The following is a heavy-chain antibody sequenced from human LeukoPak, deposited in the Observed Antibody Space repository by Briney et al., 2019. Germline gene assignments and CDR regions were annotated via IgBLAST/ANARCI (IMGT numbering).Heavy chain of an antibody. CDR1: GGSISSYY. CDR3: ARESDSSGYYY. CDR2: IYYSGST. J-gene: IGHJ4*02. D-gene: IGHD3-22*01. V-gene: IGHV4-59*01. Sequence: PSETLSLTCTVSGGSISSYYWSWIRQPPGKGLEWIGYIYYSGSTNYNPSLKSRVTISVDTSKNQFSLKLSSVTAADTAVYYRARESDSSGYYYWGQGTLVTVSS.